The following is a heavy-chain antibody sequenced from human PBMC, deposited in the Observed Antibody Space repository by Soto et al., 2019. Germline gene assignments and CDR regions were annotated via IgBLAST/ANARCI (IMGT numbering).Heavy chain of an antibody. Sequence: GGSLRLSCAASGFTFSSYWMHWVRQAPGKGLVWVSRINSDGRSTSYADSVKGRFTISRDNAKNTLYLQMDSLRAEDTAVYYCARGTPGYSGSYHDCWGQGTLVTVSS. CDR1: GFTFSSYW. CDR3: ARGTPGYSGSYHDC. J-gene: IGHJ4*02. V-gene: IGHV3-74*01. CDR2: INSDGRST. D-gene: IGHD1-26*01.